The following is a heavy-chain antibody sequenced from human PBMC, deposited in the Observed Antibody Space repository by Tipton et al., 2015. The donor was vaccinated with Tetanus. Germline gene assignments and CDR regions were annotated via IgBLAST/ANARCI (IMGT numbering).Heavy chain of an antibody. Sequence: SLRLSCAASGFTFSSYAMHWVRQAPGKGLEWVAVISYDGSNKYYADSVKGRFTISRDNSKNTLYLQMNSLRAEDTAVYYCARSPSGSTPFLDYWGQGALVTVSS. CDR2: ISYDGSNK. D-gene: IGHD3-22*01. V-gene: IGHV3-30-3*01. CDR1: GFTFSSYA. CDR3: ARSPSGSTPFLDY. J-gene: IGHJ4*02.